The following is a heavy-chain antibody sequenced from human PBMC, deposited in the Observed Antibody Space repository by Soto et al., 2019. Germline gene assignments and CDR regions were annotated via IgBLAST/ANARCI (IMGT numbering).Heavy chain of an antibody. Sequence: GAAVKVSCKASGYTFTSYYMHWVRQAPGQGLEWMGIINPSGGSTSYAQKFQGRVTMTRDTSTSTVYMELSSLRSEDTAVYYCARAYVPLNDAFDIWGQGTMVTVSS. CDR3: ARAYVPLNDAFDI. V-gene: IGHV1-46*01. CDR1: GYTFTSYY. CDR2: INPSGGST. D-gene: IGHD2-2*01. J-gene: IGHJ3*02.